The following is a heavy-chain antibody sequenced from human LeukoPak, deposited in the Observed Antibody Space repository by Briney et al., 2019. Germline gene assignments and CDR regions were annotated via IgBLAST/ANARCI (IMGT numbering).Heavy chain of an antibody. Sequence: GGSLRLSCAASGFTFSSYWMSWVRQAPGKGLEWVANIKQDGSEKYYVDSVKGRFTISRDNAKNSLYLQMNSLRAEDTAVYYCARAAGQWLSPGAFDIWGQGTMVTVSS. J-gene: IGHJ3*02. CDR1: GFTFSSYW. CDR2: IKQDGSEK. CDR3: ARAAGQWLSPGAFDI. V-gene: IGHV3-7*01. D-gene: IGHD6-19*01.